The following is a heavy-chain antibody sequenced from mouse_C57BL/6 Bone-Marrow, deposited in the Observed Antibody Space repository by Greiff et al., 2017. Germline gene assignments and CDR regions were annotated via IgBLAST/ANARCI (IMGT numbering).Heavy chain of an antibody. J-gene: IGHJ1*03. CDR2: IHPNSGST. Sequence: VQLQQPGAELVKPGASVKLSCKASGYTFTSYWMHWVKQRPGQGLEWIGMIHPNSGSTNYNEKFKSKATLTVDKSSSTGYMQLSSLSSEDSAVYYCARSALLLRYWYFDVWGTGTTVTVSS. CDR1: GYTFTSYW. V-gene: IGHV1-64*01. D-gene: IGHD1-1*01. CDR3: ARSALLLRYWYFDV.